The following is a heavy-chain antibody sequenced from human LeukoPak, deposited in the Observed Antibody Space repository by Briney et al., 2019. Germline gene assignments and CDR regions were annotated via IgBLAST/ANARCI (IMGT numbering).Heavy chain of an antibody. CDR1: GFTFSSHW. CDR2: INSDGSST. D-gene: IGHD3-10*01. CDR3: AREWSGFGELPDY. J-gene: IGHJ4*02. V-gene: IGHV3-74*01. Sequence: GGSLRLPCAASGFTFSSHWMHWVRQAPGKGLVWVSRINSDGSSTSYADSVKGRFTISRDNAKNTLYLQMNSLRVEDTAVYYCAREWSGFGELPDYWGQGTLVTVSS.